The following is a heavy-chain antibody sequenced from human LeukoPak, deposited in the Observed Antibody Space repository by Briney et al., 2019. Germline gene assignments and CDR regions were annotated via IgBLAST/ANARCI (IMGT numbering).Heavy chain of an antibody. D-gene: IGHD3-22*01. Sequence: ASVKVSCKASGYTFTGYYMHWVRQAPGQGRGWMGWINPNSGGTNYAQKFQGRVTMTRDTSISTGYMEMSRLRSDDTAVYYCARDHSIITFAFDIWGQGTMVTVSS. CDR1: GYTFTGYY. CDR2: INPNSGGT. V-gene: IGHV1-2*02. J-gene: IGHJ3*02. CDR3: ARDHSIITFAFDI.